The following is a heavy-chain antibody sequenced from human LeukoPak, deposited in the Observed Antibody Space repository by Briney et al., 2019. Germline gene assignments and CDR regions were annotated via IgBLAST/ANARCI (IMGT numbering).Heavy chain of an antibody. Sequence: SLNVSCAASGGTFSSYAISWVRQAPGQGLEWMGWIIPILGIANYAQKFQGRVTITADKSTSTAYMELSSLRSEDTAVHYCARYKGGSYPVGYYYGMDVWGQGTTVTVSS. CDR1: GGTFSSYA. CDR3: ARYKGGSYPVGYYYGMDV. V-gene: IGHV1-69*04. D-gene: IGHD1-26*01. CDR2: IIPILGIA. J-gene: IGHJ6*02.